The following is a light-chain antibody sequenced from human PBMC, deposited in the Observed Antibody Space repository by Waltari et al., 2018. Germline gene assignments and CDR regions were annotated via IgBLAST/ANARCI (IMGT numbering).Light chain of an antibody. J-gene: IGKJ2*01. CDR3: MQGSHWPRT. Sequence: SPVHRGGNSNLDWYQQRPGQAPRRLIYKASTRATGIPDRFSGSGSGTDFTLKISSLEAEDVAVYYCMQGSHWPRTFGQGTKLEI. CDR1: SPVHRGGNSN. CDR2: KAS. V-gene: IGKV2-30*02.